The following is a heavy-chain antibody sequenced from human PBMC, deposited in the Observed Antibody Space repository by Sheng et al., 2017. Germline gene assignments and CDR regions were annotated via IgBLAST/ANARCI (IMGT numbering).Heavy chain of an antibody. J-gene: IGHJ3*02. D-gene: IGHD2-15*01. Sequence: EVQLVESGGGLVKPGGSLRLSCAASGFTFSNAWMSWVRQAPGKGLEWVGRIKSKTDGGTTDYAAPVKGRFTISRDDSKNTLYLQMNSLKTEDTAVYYCTTAIVVVGAFDIWGQGTMVTVSS. V-gene: IGHV3-15*01. CDR3: TTAIVVVGAFDI. CDR1: GFTFSNAW. CDR2: IKSKTDGGTT.